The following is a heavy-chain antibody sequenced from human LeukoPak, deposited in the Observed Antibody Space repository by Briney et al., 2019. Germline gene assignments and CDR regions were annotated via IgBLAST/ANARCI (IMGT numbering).Heavy chain of an antibody. CDR1: GFTFSSYA. CDR2: ISGSDGST. D-gene: IGHD4-17*01. Sequence: GGSLRLSCAASGFTFSSYAMSWVRQAPGKGLEWDSTISGSDGSTYYADSVKGRFTISRDNSKNTMYLQMNSLRADDTAVYYCAKSYGMTTVTYLIDYWGQGTLVTVSS. CDR3: AKSYGMTTVTYLIDY. V-gene: IGHV3-23*01. J-gene: IGHJ4*02.